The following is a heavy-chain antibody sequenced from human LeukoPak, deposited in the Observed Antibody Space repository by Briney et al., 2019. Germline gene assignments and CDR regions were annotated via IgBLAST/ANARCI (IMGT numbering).Heavy chain of an antibody. CDR2: IKSKAYGGTT. Sequence: GGSLRLSCAASGVTFNNFAMNWVRQAPGKGLEWVGRIKSKAYGGTTDYATPVKGRFTISRDDSKNTLYLQMNSLKTEDTAVYYCTTDYGSSISSYYYYGMDVWGQGTTVTVSS. V-gene: IGHV3-15*07. J-gene: IGHJ6*02. CDR3: TTDYGSSISSYYYYGMDV. CDR1: GVTFNNFA. D-gene: IGHD2-21*01.